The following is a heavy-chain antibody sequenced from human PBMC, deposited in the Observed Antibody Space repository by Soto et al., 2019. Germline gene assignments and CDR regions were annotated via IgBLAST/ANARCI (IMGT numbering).Heavy chain of an antibody. CDR1: GGSISSGGYY. V-gene: IGHV4-31*03. CDR3: ARGFGYSYGLATSFDY. CDR2: IYYSGST. Sequence: NPSETLSLTCTVSGGSISSGGYYWSWIRQHPGKGLEWIGYIYYSGSTYYNPSLKSRVTISVDKSKNQFSLKLSSVTAADTAVYYCARGFGYSYGLATSFDYWRQGTLVTVSS. D-gene: IGHD5-18*01. J-gene: IGHJ4*02.